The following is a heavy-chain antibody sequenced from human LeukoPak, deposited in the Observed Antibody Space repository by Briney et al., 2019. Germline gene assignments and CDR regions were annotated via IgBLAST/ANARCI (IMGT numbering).Heavy chain of an antibody. V-gene: IGHV3-23*01. CDR3: AKSQAGWFRELLDY. J-gene: IGHJ4*02. CDR1: GFTFSSYA. CDR2: ISGSGGST. D-gene: IGHD3-10*01. Sequence: HPGGSLRLSCTASGFTFSSYAMSWVRQAPGKGLEWVSAISGSGGSTYYADSVKGRFTISRDNSKNTLYLQMNSLGAEDTAVYYCAKSQAGWFRELLDYWGQGTLVTVSS.